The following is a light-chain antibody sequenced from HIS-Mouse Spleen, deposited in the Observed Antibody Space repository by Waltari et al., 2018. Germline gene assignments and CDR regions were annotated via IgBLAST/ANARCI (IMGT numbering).Light chain of an antibody. Sequence: AIQLTQSPSSLSASVGDRVIITCRASQGISSALAWYQQKPGKAPKLLIYDASSLESGVPSRFSGSGSGTDFTLTISSLQPEDFATYYCQQFNSYLALTFGGGTKVEIK. CDR1: QGISSA. CDR3: QQFNSYLALT. J-gene: IGKJ4*01. CDR2: DAS. V-gene: IGKV1-13*02.